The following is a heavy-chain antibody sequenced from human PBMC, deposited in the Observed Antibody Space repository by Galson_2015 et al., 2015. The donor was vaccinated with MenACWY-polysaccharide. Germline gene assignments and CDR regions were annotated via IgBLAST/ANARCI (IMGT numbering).Heavy chain of an antibody. CDR3: ARGYSAYD. V-gene: IGHV3-74*01. Sequence: GKGLVWVSRIKSDGSSTSYADSVKGRFTISRDNAKNTLYLQMNSLRAEDTALYYCARGYSAYDWGQGTLVTVSA. CDR2: IKSDGSST. J-gene: IGHJ4*02. D-gene: IGHD5-12*01.